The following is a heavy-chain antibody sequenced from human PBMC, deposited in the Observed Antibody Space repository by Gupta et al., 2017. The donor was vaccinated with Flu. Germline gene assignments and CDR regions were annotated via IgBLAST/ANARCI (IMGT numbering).Heavy chain of an antibody. Sequence: FRQAPGKGLEWVRVISSEGSRKYYVDSGKGRFTISRDNSKNTLYLEMSSLRPGDTAVYYGAKEIMVRGVNDYGGQGTLGTVSS. CDR2: ISSEGSRK. CDR3: AKEIMVRGVNDY. V-gene: IGHV3-30*18. J-gene: IGHJ4*02. D-gene: IGHD3-10*01.